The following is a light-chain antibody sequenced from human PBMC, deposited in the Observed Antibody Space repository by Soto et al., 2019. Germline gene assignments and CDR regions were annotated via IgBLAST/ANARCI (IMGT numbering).Light chain of an antibody. CDR3: NSYAGTSNV. CDR2: EVS. V-gene: IGLV2-8*01. J-gene: IGLJ1*01. CDR1: NSDVGGSKY. Sequence: QSVLTQPPSASGSPGQSVTISCTGTNSDVGGSKYVSWYQQHPGKAPKLIIYEVSERPSGVPDRFSGSKSGNTASLTVSGLQAEDEAHYYCNSYAGTSNVFGTGTKLTVL.